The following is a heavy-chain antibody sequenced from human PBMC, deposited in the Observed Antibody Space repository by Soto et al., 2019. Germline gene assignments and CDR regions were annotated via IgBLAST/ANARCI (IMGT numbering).Heavy chain of an antibody. V-gene: IGHV4-31*03. CDR1: GGAVATGGYY. D-gene: IGHD5-12*01. CDR2: MFYVGAT. CDR3: ARVPFVDGGYGFDS. J-gene: IGHJ5*01. Sequence: QVQLQESGPGLVKTSQTLSLTCTVSGGAVATGGYYWAWIRQHPGKGLEWLGYMFYVGATYYNRSLTSRIALSVDPPKNQFNLRVTSVTAADKAVYYCARVPFVDGGYGFDSWGRGTLVTV.